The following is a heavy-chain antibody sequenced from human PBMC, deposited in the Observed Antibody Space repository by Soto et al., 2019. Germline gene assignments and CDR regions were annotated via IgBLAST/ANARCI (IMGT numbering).Heavy chain of an antibody. V-gene: IGHV5-51*01. J-gene: IGHJ4*02. CDR1: GYSFSTYW. CDR3: ARKLAPEFFDY. D-gene: IGHD5-12*01. CDR2: IYPGDSDA. Sequence: GESLKISCQGSGYSFSTYWIAWVRQTPEKGLEWMGIIYPGDSDAKYSPAFQGQVTMSADRSMNTAYLQWSSLETSDTAMYYCARKLAPEFFDYWGQGALVTVS.